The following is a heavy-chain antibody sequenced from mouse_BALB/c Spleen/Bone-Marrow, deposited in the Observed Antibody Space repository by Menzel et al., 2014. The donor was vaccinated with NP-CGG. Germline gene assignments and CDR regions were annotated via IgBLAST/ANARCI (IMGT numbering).Heavy chain of an antibody. CDR1: GYTFTSYW. D-gene: IGHD2-1*01. V-gene: IGHV1-69*02. J-gene: IGHJ3*01. CDR2: IDPSDSET. Sequence: QVQLQQPGTELVKPGAPVKLSCKASGYTFTSYWMNWVKQRPGRGLEWIGRIDPSDSETHYNQKFKDKATLTVDESSSTAYIQLSSLTSEDSAVYYCARDHFYYGNCEFVYWGQGTLVTVSA. CDR3: ARDHFYYGNCEFVY.